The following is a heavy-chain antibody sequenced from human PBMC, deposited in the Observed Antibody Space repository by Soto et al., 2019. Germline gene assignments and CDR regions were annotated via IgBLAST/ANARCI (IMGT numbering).Heavy chain of an antibody. CDR1: GYNFAGYW. CDR2: IYPGDSDT. CDR3: ARKYSSKNWFDP. V-gene: IGHV5-51*01. J-gene: IGHJ5*02. D-gene: IGHD6-13*01. Sequence: PGESLKISCKGSGYNFAGYWIAWVRQMPGKGLELMGIIYPGDSDTRYSPSFQGQVTISADKSISTAYLQWSSLKASDTAMYYCARKYSSKNWFDPWGQGTLVTVSS.